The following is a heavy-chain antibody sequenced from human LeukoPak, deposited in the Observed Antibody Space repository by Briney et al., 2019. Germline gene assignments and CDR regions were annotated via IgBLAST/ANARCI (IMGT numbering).Heavy chain of an antibody. CDR1: GGTFSSYA. D-gene: IGHD2-2*01. V-gene: IGHV1-69*13. J-gene: IGHJ5*02. Sequence: ASVKVSCKASGGTFSSYAISWVRRAPGQGLEWMGGIIPIFGTANYAQKFQGRVTITADESTSTAYMELSSLGSEDTAVYYCARAGGDIVVVPAALPASWFDPWGQGTLVTVSS. CDR3: ARAGGDIVVVPAALPASWFDP. CDR2: IIPIFGTA.